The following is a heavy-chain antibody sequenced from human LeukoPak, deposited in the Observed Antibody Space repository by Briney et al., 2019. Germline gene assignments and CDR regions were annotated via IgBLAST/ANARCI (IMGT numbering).Heavy chain of an antibody. CDR1: GASISSYY. D-gene: IGHD2-21*02. CDR3: ARARGDFHYFDS. V-gene: IGHV4-59*01. J-gene: IGHJ4*02. CDR2: VYDSGKT. Sequence: SETLSLICTVSGASISSYYWSWIRQPPGKGLEWIGYVYDSGKTNYNPSLKSRVTISMDTSKNQFSLNLRSVTAADTAVYYCARARGDFHYFDSWGQGTLETVSS.